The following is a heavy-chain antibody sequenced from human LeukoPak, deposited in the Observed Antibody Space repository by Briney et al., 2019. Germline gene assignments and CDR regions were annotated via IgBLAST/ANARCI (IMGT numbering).Heavy chain of an antibody. CDR3: ARGHYYDFWSGYYQGWFDP. D-gene: IGHD3-3*01. CDR2: IYTSGSA. J-gene: IGHJ5*02. Sequence: SETLSLTCTVSGGSISAYYWNWIRQPAGKGLEWIGRIYTSGSANYNPSLKSRVSMSVDTSKNQFSLRLSSVTAADTAVYYCARGHYYDFWSGYYQGWFDPWGQGTLVTVSS. V-gene: IGHV4-4*07. CDR1: GGSISAYY.